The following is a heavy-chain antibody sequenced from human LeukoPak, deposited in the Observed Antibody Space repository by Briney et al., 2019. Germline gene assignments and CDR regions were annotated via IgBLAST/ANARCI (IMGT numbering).Heavy chain of an antibody. CDR2: IIPILGIA. Sequence: ASVKVSCKASGGTFRSYAISWVRQAPGQGLEWMGRIIPILGIANYAQKFRGRVTITADKSTSTAHMELSSLRSEDTAVYYCARDPRLWFGDNAFDIWGQGTMVTVSS. D-gene: IGHD3-10*01. V-gene: IGHV1-69*04. CDR3: ARDPRLWFGDNAFDI. J-gene: IGHJ3*02. CDR1: GGTFRSYA.